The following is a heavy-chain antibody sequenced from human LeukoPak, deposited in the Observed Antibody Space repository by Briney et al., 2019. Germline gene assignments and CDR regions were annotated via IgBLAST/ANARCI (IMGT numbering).Heavy chain of an antibody. CDR1: GFTFSSYS. Sequence: GGSLRLSCAASGFTFSSYSMNWVRQAPGKGLEWVSYISSSSSTIYYADSVKGRFTISRDNAKNSLYLQMNSLRAEDTAVYYCARVPRDDYCSGGSCYRNSWFDPWGQGTLVTVSS. V-gene: IGHV3-48*04. J-gene: IGHJ5*02. CDR3: ARVPRDDYCSGGSCYRNSWFDP. CDR2: ISSSSSTI. D-gene: IGHD2-15*01.